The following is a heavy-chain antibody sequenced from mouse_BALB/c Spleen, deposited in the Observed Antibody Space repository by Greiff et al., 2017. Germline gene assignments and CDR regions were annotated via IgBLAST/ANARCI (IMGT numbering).Heavy chain of an antibody. J-gene: IGHJ3*01. CDR3: ARDDYDWSY. D-gene: IGHD2-4*01. V-gene: IGHV2-9*02. CDR2: IWAGGST. Sequence: VKVVESGPGLVAPSQSLSITCTVSGFSLTSYGVHWVRQPPGKGLEWLGVIWAGGSTNYNSALMSRLSISKDNSKSQVFLKMNSLQTDDTAMYYCARDDYDWSYWGQGTLVTVSA. CDR1: GFSLTSYG.